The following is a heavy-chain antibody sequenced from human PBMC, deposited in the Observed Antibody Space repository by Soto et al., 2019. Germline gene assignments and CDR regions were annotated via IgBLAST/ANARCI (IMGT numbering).Heavy chain of an antibody. CDR3: VRRVSGNYDY. V-gene: IGHV3-64*01. CDR1: GFTFSSYD. J-gene: IGHJ4*02. D-gene: IGHD1-7*01. CDR2: ISSNGGTT. Sequence: EVQLAESGGGMVQPGGSLRLSCVASGFTFSSYDMHWVSQAPGKGLEYVSSISSNGGTTYYGNSVKGRFTISRDNSKNTLYLQMVSLRAEDMAVYYCVRRVSGNYDYWGQGTLVTVSS.